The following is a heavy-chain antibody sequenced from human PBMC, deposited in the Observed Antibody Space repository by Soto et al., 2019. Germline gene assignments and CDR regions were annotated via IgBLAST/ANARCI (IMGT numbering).Heavy chain of an antibody. Sequence: GGSLRLSCSASGFTFSSYAMHWVRQAPGKGLEYVSGVRGNGDPPFYADPVKGRFTISRDNSKNTLYLQMSSLSADDTAVYYCVKSRGGNNFDFFDWGQGALVTVSS. D-gene: IGHD5-12*01. CDR1: GFTFSSYA. CDR3: VKSRGGNNFDFFD. J-gene: IGHJ4*02. V-gene: IGHV3-64D*06. CDR2: VRGNGDPP.